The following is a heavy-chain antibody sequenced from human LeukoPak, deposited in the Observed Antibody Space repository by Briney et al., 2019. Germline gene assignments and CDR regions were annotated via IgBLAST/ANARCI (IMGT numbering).Heavy chain of an antibody. J-gene: IGHJ5*02. CDR3: ARTPDIVVVPDLNWFDP. CDR1: GFTFSSYS. D-gene: IGHD2-2*01. CDR2: ISSSSSYI. Sequence: PGGSLRLSCAASGFTFSSYSMNWVRQAPGKGLEWVSSISSSSSYIYYADSVKGRSTISRDNAKNSLYLQMNSLRAEDTAVYYCARTPDIVVVPDLNWFDPWGQGTLVAVSS. V-gene: IGHV3-21*01.